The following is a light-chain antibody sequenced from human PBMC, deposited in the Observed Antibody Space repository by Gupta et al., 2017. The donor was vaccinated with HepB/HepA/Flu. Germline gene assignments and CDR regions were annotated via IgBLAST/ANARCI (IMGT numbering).Light chain of an antibody. CDR1: QSISSY. V-gene: IGKV1-39*01. CDR2: AAS. CDR3: QHRNSTPGT. Sequence: DIQMTQSPSSLSASVGDRVTITCRASQSISSYLNWYQQKPGKAPKLLIYAASRAQSGVPSRFSGSGSGTDFTLTISSRQPEDFATYYCQHRNSTPGTFGQGTKVEIK. J-gene: IGKJ1*01.